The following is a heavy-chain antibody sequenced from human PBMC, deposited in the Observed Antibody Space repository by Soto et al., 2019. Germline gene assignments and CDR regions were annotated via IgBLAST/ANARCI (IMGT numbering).Heavy chain of an antibody. CDR1: GGTFSSYT. CDR2: ITPILRMA. Sequence: QVQLVQSGAEVKKPGSSVKVSCKASGGTFSSYTISWVRQAPGQGLEWMGRITPILRMAHYAQNFQGRVTITADKSTSTAYMELSSLGSEDTAVYYCARQAIAAGGDVWGQGTTVTVSS. CDR3: ARQAIAAGGDV. V-gene: IGHV1-69*02. D-gene: IGHD6-25*01. J-gene: IGHJ6*02.